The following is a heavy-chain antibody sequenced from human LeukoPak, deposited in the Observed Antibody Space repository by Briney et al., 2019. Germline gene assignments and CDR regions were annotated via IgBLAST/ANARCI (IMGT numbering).Heavy chain of an antibody. D-gene: IGHD2/OR15-2a*01. CDR2: INSDGSST. CDR1: GFTFSSYW. J-gene: IGHJ6*03. CDR3: ARGVIDLSYYMDV. V-gene: IGHV3-74*01. Sequence: GGSLRLSCAASGFTFSSYWMHWVRQAPGKGLVWVSRINSDGSSTSYADSVKGRFTISRDNAKNTLYLQMNSLRAEDTAVYYCARGVIDLSYYMDVWGKGTTVTASS.